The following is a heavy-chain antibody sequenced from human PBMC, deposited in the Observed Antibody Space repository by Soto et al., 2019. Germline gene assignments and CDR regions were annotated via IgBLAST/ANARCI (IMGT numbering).Heavy chain of an antibody. Sequence: PGGSLRLSCAASGFTLSSYNMNWVRQAPGKGLEWVSYISGSSDTIYYADSVKGRFTISRDNAKNSLYLQMDSLRDEDTAVYYCARDHGGSTWFVGIYYYFGVDVWGQGTKVTVSS. V-gene: IGHV3-48*02. J-gene: IGHJ6*02. CDR2: ISGSSDTI. CDR1: GFTLSSYN. CDR3: ARDHGGSTWFVGIYYYFGVDV. D-gene: IGHD6-13*01.